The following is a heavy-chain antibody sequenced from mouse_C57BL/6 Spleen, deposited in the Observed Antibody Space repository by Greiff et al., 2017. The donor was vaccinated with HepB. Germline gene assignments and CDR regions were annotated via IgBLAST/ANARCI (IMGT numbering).Heavy chain of an antibody. J-gene: IGHJ3*01. D-gene: IGHD2-3*01. CDR3: TRSDDGYYRYWFAY. Sequence: VKLMESGAELVRPGASVTLSCKASGYTFTDYEMNWVKQTPVHGLEWIGAIDPETGGTAYNQKFKGKAILTADKSSSTAYMELRSLTSEDSAVYYCTRSDDGYYRYWFAYWGQGTLVTVSA. V-gene: IGHV1-15*01. CDR2: IDPETGGT. CDR1: GYTFTDYE.